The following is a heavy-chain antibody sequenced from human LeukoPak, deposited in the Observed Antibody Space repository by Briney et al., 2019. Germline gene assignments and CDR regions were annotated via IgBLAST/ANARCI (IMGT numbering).Heavy chain of an antibody. D-gene: IGHD5-18*01. J-gene: IGHJ6*02. CDR2: IWYDGSNK. CDR1: GFTFSSYG. Sequence: GRSLRLSCAASGFTFSSYGMHWVRQAPGKGLEWVALIWYDGSNKYYTDSVKGRLTISRDNSKNTLYLQMNSLRVEDAAVYYCARDKIQLWSGDYYYGMDVWGQGTTVTVSS. CDR3: ARDKIQLWSGDYYYGMDV. V-gene: IGHV3-33*01.